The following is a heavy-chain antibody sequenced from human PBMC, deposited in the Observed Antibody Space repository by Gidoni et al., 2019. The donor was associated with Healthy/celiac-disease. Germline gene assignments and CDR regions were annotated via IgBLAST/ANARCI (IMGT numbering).Heavy chain of an antibody. CDR3: ARDRDGYNRGSFDY. Sequence: CSGPGFSFSSYSMNWVRQAPGKGLEWVSYISSSSSTIYYADSVKGRFTISRDNAKNSLYLQMNSLRAEDTAVYYCARDRDGYNRGSFDYWGQGTLVTVSS. V-gene: IGHV3-48*04. J-gene: IGHJ4*02. D-gene: IGHD5-12*01. CDR2: ISSSSSTI. CDR1: GFSFSSYS.